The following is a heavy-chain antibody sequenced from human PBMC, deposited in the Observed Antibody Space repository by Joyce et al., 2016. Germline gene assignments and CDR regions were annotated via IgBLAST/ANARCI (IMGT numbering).Heavy chain of an antibody. CDR1: GYTFIGFS. D-gene: IGHD3-9*01. Sequence: VRLVQSGAELKKPGASVRVACKTSGYTFIGFSINWVRQAPGQRLEWMGWVNPVNGVTIYAWKSEGRVTITRDRSASTADMELGGQRPEDTSIYYCARGYFDPSGATRLDPWGQGTLVTVSS. CDR2: VNPVNGVT. J-gene: IGHJ5*02. V-gene: IGHV1-3*01. CDR3: ARGYFDPSGATRLDP.